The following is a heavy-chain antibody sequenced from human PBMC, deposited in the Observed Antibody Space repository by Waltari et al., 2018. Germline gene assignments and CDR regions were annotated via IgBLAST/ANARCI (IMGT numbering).Heavy chain of an antibody. CDR2: IIAYNGNT. V-gene: IGHV1-18*01. J-gene: IGHJ6*02. D-gene: IGHD4-4*01. CDR1: GYTFTSYG. CDR3: ARVARPSNHLSLYYYDGMDV. Sequence: QVQLVQSGAEVKKPGASVKVSCKASGYTFTSYGISWVRQAPGQGLEWMGWIIAYNGNTNDAQKRHGRVSMTTATSTSTAYIELRSLRSDDTAVYYCARVARPSNHLSLYYYDGMDVWGQGTTVTVSS.